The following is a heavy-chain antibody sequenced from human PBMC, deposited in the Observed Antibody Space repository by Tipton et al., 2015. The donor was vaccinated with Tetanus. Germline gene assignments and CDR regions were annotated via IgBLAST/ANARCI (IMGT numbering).Heavy chain of an antibody. J-gene: IGHJ4*02. Sequence: SLRLSCVGSGFNFSTNSMNWVRQAPGKGLEWIAYISSGSSIIFYADAVRGRFFISRDNTKNSLSLQMNSPKDDDTAVYYCARSAHFASWYDWGPGTRVTVSS. V-gene: IGHV3-48*02. CDR2: ISSGSSII. CDR1: GFNFSTNS. CDR3: ARSAHFASWYD. D-gene: IGHD6-13*01.